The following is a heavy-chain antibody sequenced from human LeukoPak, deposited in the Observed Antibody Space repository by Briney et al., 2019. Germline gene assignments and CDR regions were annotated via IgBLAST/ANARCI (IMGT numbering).Heavy chain of an antibody. Sequence: GRSLRLSCAASGFTFSSYALHWVRQAPGMGLEWVATISFDGSNKYYADSVKGRFTISRDNSKNTLYLQMNSLRAEDTAVYYCVRGVPVTPGIDYWGQGTLVTVSS. CDR2: ISFDGSNK. J-gene: IGHJ4*02. V-gene: IGHV3-30-3*01. CDR1: GFTFSSYA. CDR3: VRGVPVTPGIDY. D-gene: IGHD2-2*01.